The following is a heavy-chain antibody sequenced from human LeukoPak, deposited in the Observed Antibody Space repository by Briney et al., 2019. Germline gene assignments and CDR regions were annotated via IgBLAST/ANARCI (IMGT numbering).Heavy chain of an antibody. J-gene: IGHJ5*02. D-gene: IGHD1-1*01. Sequence: SKTLSLTCAVSGGSISSGGYSWSWIRQPPGKGLEWIGYIYYSGSTYYNPSLKSRVTISVDRSKNQFSLKLSSVTAADTAVYYCARGVQYVVSQHGNWFDPWGQGALVTVSS. V-gene: IGHV4-30-2*01. CDR3: ARGVQYVVSQHGNWFDP. CDR1: GGSISSGGYS. CDR2: IYYSGST.